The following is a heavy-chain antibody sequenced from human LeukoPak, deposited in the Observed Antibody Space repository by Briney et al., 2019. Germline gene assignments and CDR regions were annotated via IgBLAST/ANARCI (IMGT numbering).Heavy chain of an antibody. J-gene: IGHJ6*02. Sequence: YAASVKGRFTISRDNAKNSLYLQMNSLRAEDTAVYYCARTNGVVVVAATTNYYYYYGMDVWGQGTTVTVSS. V-gene: IGHV3-11*03. D-gene: IGHD2-15*01. CDR3: ARTNGVVVVAATTNYYYYYGMDV.